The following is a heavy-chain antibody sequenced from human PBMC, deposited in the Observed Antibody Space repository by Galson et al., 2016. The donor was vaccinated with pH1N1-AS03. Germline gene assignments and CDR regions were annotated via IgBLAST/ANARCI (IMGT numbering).Heavy chain of an antibody. Sequence: SLRLSCAGSGFTFDAYAMHWVRQAPGKGLEWVSGIDWNSDTVDYTDSVKGRFTISRDNAKNSLYLQMNSLRGGDTALYYCERPPGYCSAGSCADPGYFDSWGQGTLVTVSS. CDR1: GFTFDAYA. J-gene: IGHJ4*02. D-gene: IGHD2-15*01. CDR2: IDWNSDTV. CDR3: ERPPGYCSAGSCADPGYFDS. V-gene: IGHV3-9*01.